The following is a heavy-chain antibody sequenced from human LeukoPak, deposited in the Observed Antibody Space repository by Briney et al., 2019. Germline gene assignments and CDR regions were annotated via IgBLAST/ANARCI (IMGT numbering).Heavy chain of an antibody. CDR2: IGSSGGT. Sequence: GGSLRLSCAASGFTFNSYVMAWVRQAPGRGLDWVSSIGSSGGTSYPDSVKGRFTISRDNSKNTLYLHMNSLRAEDTAIYYCAKVASGADYWGQGTLVTVSS. CDR3: AKVASGADY. D-gene: IGHD6-19*01. CDR1: GFTFNSYV. V-gene: IGHV3-23*01. J-gene: IGHJ4*02.